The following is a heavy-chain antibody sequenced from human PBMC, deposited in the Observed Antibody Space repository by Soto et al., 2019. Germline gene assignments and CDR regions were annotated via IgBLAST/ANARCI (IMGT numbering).Heavy chain of an antibody. Sequence: HPGGSLRLSCAASGFTVSSNYMSWVRQAPGKGLEWVSVIYSDGSTCYADSVKGRFTISRHNAKNTLYLQMNSLRAEDTAVYYCARGAGGYYYMDVWGKGTTVTVSS. D-gene: IGHD3-10*01. V-gene: IGHV3-66*01. CDR1: GFTVSSNY. CDR2: IYSDGST. J-gene: IGHJ6*03. CDR3: ARGAGGYYYMDV.